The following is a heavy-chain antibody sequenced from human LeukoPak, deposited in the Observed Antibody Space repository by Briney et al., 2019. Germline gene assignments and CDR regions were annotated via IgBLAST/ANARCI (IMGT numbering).Heavy chain of an antibody. Sequence: SETLSLTCTVSGGSISRYYWSWIRQPAGKGLERIRRIYTSGSTNYNPSLKSRVTMSLDTSKNQFSLKLTSVTAADTAVYYCASVRGYSSGWYASGFDPWGQGTLVTVSS. CDR2: IYTSGST. CDR1: GGSISRYY. CDR3: ASVRGYSSGWYASGFDP. J-gene: IGHJ5*02. V-gene: IGHV4-4*07. D-gene: IGHD6-19*01.